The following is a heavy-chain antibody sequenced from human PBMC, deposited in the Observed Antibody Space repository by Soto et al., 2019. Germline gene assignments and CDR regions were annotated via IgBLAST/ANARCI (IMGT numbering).Heavy chain of an antibody. CDR1: GCSRRNGEFY. J-gene: IGHJ4*02. Sequence: TRALTCRFSGCSRRNGEFYLSLNRHPPGRGLEWIGYIYDIGSTYYNPSLMSRITITHDTSRNQFSLKLTSVTAADAAVYYCARDSGYNSVIASWGQGALVTVSS. D-gene: IGHD1-1*01. V-gene: IGHV4-30-4*01. CDR2: IYDIGST. CDR3: ARDSGYNSVIAS.